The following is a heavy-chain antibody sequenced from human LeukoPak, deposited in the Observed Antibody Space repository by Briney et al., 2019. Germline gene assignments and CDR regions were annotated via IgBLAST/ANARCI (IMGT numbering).Heavy chain of an antibody. CDR3: ARDLNNYDSSAYFQIDY. J-gene: IGHJ4*02. Sequence: PSETLSLTCTVSGGSISSSYYYWGWIRQPPGKGLEWIGSIYYSGSTDYNPSLKSRVTISVDKSKNLFSLKLSSVTAADTAVYYCARDLNNYDSSAYFQIDYWGQGTLVTVSS. CDR2: IYYSGST. D-gene: IGHD3-22*01. CDR1: GGSISSSYYY. V-gene: IGHV4-39*07.